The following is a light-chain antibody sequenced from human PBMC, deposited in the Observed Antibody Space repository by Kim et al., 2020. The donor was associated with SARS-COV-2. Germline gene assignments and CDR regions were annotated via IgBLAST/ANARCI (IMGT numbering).Light chain of an antibody. CDR1: SSNIGSNY. J-gene: IGLJ3*02. CDR2: SNN. Sequence: QSVLTQPPSASGTPGQRVTISCSGSSSNIGSNYVYWYQQLPGTAPKLLIYSNNQRPSGVPDRFSGSKSGTSASLAISVLRSEDEADYYCAAWDDSLSVYWVFGGGTQLTVL. CDR3: AAWDDSLSVYWV. V-gene: IGLV1-47*02.